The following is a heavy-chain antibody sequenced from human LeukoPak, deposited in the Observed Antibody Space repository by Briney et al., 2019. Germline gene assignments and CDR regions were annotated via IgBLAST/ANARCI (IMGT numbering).Heavy chain of an antibody. J-gene: IGHJ4*02. D-gene: IGHD2-15*01. CDR3: GGSSYYFDY. CDR2: IKSKTDGGTT. V-gene: IGHV3-15*01. Sequence: PGGSLRFSCAASGFXFSNAWMSWVRQAPGKGLEWVGRIKSKTDGGTTDYAAPVKGRFTISRDDSKNTLYLQMNSLKTEDTAVYYSGGSSYYFDYWGQGTLVTVSS. CDR1: GFXFSNAW.